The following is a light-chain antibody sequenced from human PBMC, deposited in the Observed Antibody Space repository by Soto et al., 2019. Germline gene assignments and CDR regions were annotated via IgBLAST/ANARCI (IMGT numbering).Light chain of an antibody. Sequence: IVSTQSPVTLAVSPGERAVLSCRASQSVSTSLAWYQHKPGQAPRLFIYDASKRAPGIPARFSGSGSGTDFTLTISSLEPEDFAVYYCQVRDVWPSFGQGTKVEIK. V-gene: IGKV3-11*01. CDR1: QSVSTS. CDR3: QVRDVWPS. CDR2: DAS. J-gene: IGKJ1*01.